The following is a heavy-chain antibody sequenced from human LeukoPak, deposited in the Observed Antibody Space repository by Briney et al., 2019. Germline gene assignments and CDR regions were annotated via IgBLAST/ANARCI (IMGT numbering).Heavy chain of an antibody. Sequence: GASVKVSCKASGYTFTGYYMHWVRQAPGQGLEWMGWINPNSGGTNYAQKFQGRVTMTRDTSISTAYMELSRLRSDDTAVYYCARDLGIKLERSNNWFDPWGQGTLVTVSS. CDR2: INPNSGGT. V-gene: IGHV1-2*02. CDR3: ARDLGIKLERSNNWFDP. J-gene: IGHJ5*02. CDR1: GYTFTGYY. D-gene: IGHD1-1*01.